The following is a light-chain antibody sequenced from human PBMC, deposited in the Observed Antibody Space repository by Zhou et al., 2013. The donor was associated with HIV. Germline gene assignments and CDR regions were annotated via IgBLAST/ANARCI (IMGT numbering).Light chain of an antibody. CDR3: QQYDNLPYT. CDR2: DAS. V-gene: IGKV1-33*01. J-gene: IGKJ2*01. CDR1: QSISRS. Sequence: DIQMTQSPSSLSASVGDRVTITCRASQSISRSLNWYHLRPGKAPKLLIYDASNLETGVPSRFSGSGSGTDFTFTISSLQPEDIATFYCQQYDNLPYTFGQGTKLEIK.